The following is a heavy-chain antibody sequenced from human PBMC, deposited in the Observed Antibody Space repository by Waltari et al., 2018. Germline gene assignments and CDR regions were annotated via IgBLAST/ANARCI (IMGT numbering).Heavy chain of an antibody. CDR1: GGSFSGYY. CDR2: IKHSGST. CDR3: ARGYCSGGSCPPNY. Sequence: QVQLQQWGAGLLKPSETLSLTCAVYGGSFSGYYWSWIRQPPGKGLEWIGEIKHSGSTNYNPTLKSRVTISVDTSKNQFSLKLSSVTAADTAVYYCARGYCSGGSCPPNYWGQGTLVTVSS. J-gene: IGHJ4*02. V-gene: IGHV4-34*01. D-gene: IGHD2-15*01.